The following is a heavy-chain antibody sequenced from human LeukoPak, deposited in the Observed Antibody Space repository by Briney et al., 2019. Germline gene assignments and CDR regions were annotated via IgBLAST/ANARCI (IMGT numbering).Heavy chain of an antibody. D-gene: IGHD3-22*01. CDR2: IYYSGST. Sequence: SETLSLTCTVSGGSISSHYWSWIRQPPGKGLEWIGYIYYSGSTNYNPSLKSQVTISVDTSKNQFSLKLSSVTAADTAVYYCAREGYYDSSGYSYFDYWGQGTLVTVSS. J-gene: IGHJ4*02. V-gene: IGHV4-59*11. CDR3: AREGYYDSSGYSYFDY. CDR1: GGSISSHY.